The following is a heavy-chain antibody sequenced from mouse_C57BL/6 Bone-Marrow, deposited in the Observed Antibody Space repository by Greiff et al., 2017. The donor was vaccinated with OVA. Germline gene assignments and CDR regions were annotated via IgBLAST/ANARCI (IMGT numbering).Heavy chain of an antibody. CDR1: GYTFTDYY. CDR2: IYPGSGNT. J-gene: IGHJ2*01. CDR3: AIGDYDVVHYFDY. Sequence: QVQLKESGAELVRPGASVKLSCKASGYTFTDYYINWVKQRPGQGLEWIAGIYPGSGNTYYNEKFKGKATLTAEKASSTAYMQLSSLTSEDSAVYVCAIGDYDVVHYFDYWGQGTTLTVSS. V-gene: IGHV1-76*01. D-gene: IGHD2-4*01.